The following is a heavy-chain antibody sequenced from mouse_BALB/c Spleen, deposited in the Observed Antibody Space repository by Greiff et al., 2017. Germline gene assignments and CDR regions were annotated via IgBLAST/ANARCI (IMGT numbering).Heavy chain of an antibody. D-gene: IGHD2-14*01. CDR1: GFTFNTYA. Sequence: EVQLVESGGGLVQPKGSLKLSCAASGFTFNTYAMNWVRQAPGKGLEWVARIRSKSNNYATYYADSVKDRFTISRDDSQSMLYLQMNNLKTEDTAMYYCVRLGYRGAMDYWGQGTSVTVSS. J-gene: IGHJ4*01. V-gene: IGHV10-1*02. CDR3: VRLGYRGAMDY. CDR2: IRSKSNNYAT.